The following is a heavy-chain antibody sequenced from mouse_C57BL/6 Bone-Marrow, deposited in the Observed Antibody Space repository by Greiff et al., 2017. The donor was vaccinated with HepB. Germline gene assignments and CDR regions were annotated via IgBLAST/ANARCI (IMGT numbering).Heavy chain of an antibody. Sequence: LQESGAELARPGASVKLSCKASGYTFTSYGISWVKQRTGQGLEWIGEIYPRSGNTYYNEKFKGKATLTADKSSSTAYMELRSLTSEDSAVYFCAHYYYGSSSLFAYWGQGTLVTVSA. CDR3: AHYYYGSSSLFAY. CDR1: GYTFTSYG. CDR2: IYPRSGNT. J-gene: IGHJ3*01. V-gene: IGHV1-81*01. D-gene: IGHD1-1*01.